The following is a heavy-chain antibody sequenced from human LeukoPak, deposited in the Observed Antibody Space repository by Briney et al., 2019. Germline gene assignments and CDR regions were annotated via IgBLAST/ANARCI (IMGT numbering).Heavy chain of an antibody. D-gene: IGHD3-10*01. V-gene: IGHV3-23*01. J-gene: IGHJ4*02. CDR2: ISGSGGST. Sequence: GGSLRLSCAASGFTFSSYAMSWVRQAPGKGLEWVSAISGSGGSTYYADSVRGRFTISRGNSKNTLYLQMNSLRAEDTAVYYCAKDRPPMVRGVCLDYWGQGTLVTVSS. CDR3: AKDRPPMVRGVCLDY. CDR1: GFTFSSYA.